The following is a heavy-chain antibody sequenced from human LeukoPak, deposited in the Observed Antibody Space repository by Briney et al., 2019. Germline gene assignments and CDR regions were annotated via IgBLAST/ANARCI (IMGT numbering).Heavy chain of an antibody. CDR3: ASAPSRFGESYFDY. D-gene: IGHD3-10*01. J-gene: IGHJ4*02. CDR2: ISYDGSNK. V-gene: IGHV3-30-3*01. Sequence: GRSLRLSCAASGFTFSSYAMHWVRQAPGKGLEGVAVISYDGSNKYYADSVKGRFNISRDNSKNTLYLQMNSLRAEDTAVYYCASAPSRFGESYFDYWGQGTLVTVSS. CDR1: GFTFSSYA.